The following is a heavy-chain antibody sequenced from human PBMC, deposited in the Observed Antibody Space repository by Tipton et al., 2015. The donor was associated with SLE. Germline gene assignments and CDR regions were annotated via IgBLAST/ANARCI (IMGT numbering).Heavy chain of an antibody. CDR1: GGSFSGYY. J-gene: IGHJ6*02. CDR3: ARLRGGTVTPFFYYYGMDV. D-gene: IGHD3-3*02. V-gene: IGHV4-34*01. Sequence: TLSLTCSVYGGSFSGYYWSWIRQPPGKGLEWIGEINHSGSTNYNPSLKSRVTISVDTSKNQFSLKLSSVTAADTAIYYCARLRGGTVTPFFYYYGMDVWGQGTTVTVSS. CDR2: INHSGST.